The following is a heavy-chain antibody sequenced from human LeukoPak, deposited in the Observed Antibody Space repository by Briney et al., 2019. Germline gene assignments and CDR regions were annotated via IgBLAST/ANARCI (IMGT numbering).Heavy chain of an antibody. V-gene: IGHV3-48*04. Sequence: PGGSLRLPCAASGFSFSTYSMNWVRQAPGKGLEWVSYIVGSSSTKYYADSVKGRFTISRDNAKNSLYLQMDSLRAEDTAVYYCATDSPETAAFDYWGQGTLVTVSS. CDR1: GFSFSTYS. CDR3: ATDSPETAAFDY. CDR2: IVGSSSTK. D-gene: IGHD2-21*02. J-gene: IGHJ4*02.